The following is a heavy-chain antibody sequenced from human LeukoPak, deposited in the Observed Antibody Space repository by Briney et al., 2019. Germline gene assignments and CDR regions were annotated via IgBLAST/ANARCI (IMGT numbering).Heavy chain of an antibody. CDR1: GFIFRTYS. Sequence: PGGSLRLSCAASGFIFRTYSMKWVRQDPGKGLEWVSSISSSSKHMYYADSVKGRFSISRDDAKNSLFLQMNGLRAEDTAVYYCVRDMTTTTTCYLQHWGQGTLVTVSS. CDR3: VRDMTTTTTCYLQH. V-gene: IGHV3-21*01. J-gene: IGHJ1*01. CDR2: ISSSSKHM. D-gene: IGHD4-17*01.